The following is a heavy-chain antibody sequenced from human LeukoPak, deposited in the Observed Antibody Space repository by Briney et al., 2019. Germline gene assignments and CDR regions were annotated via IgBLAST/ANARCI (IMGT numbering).Heavy chain of an antibody. V-gene: IGHV4-38-2*01. CDR3: ARSQGGYYDSSGYSY. Sequence: SETLSLTCAVSGYSISSGYYWGWIRQPPGKGLEWIGSIYHSGSTYYNPPLKSRVTISVDTSKNQFSLKLSSVTAADTAVYYCARSQGGYYDSSGYSYWGQGTLVTVSS. CDR2: IYHSGST. D-gene: IGHD3-22*01. CDR1: GYSISSGYY. J-gene: IGHJ4*02.